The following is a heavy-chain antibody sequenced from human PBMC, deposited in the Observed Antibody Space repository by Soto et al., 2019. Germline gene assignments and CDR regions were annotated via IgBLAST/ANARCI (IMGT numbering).Heavy chain of an antibody. J-gene: IGHJ4*02. D-gene: IGHD5-12*01. V-gene: IGHV4-59*01. CDR3: AREGNLGRWLQPLDF. CDR2: IHYTGNT. Sequence: QVQLQVSGPGLVKPSETLSLTCTVSGDSISAYSWSWVRQPPGKGLVWIGNIHYTGNTKYNPSLKSCVTMSLDTSKNQFSLRRISVTAEDTAKYFCAREGNLGRWLQPLDFWGQGTLVTVSS. CDR1: GDSISAYS.